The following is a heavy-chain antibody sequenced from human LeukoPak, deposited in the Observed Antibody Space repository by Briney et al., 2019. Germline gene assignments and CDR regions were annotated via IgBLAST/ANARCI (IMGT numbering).Heavy chain of an antibody. CDR1: GFIVNTNY. CDR2: VYADGAT. D-gene: IGHD1-14*01. Sequence: GGSLRLSCAASGFIVNTNYMNWVRQAPGKGLEWVSVVYADGATYYADSVKGRFTISRDNAKNMLYLQVNSLRAEDTAVYYCATQQGGNLAYWGQGTLVTVSS. V-gene: IGHV3-53*01. J-gene: IGHJ4*02. CDR3: ATQQGGNLAY.